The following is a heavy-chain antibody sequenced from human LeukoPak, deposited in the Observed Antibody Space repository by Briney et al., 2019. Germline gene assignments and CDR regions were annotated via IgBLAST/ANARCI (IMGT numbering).Heavy chain of an antibody. CDR3: AGFAAGGSYYYYMDV. CDR2: IGTSSTTI. J-gene: IGHJ6*03. D-gene: IGHD3-10*01. Sequence: GGSLRLSCAASGFTFSSYGMHWVRQPPGKGLEWVSNIGTSSTTIYYADSVKGRFTISRDNAKNSLYLQMNSLRADDTAVYYCAGFAAGGSYYYYMDVWGKGTTVTVSS. CDR1: GFTFSSYG. V-gene: IGHV3-48*01.